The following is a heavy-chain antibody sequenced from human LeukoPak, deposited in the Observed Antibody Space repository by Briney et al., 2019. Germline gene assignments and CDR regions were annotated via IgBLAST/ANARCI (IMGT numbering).Heavy chain of an antibody. Sequence: PGGSLRLSCAASGFTFSSYGMHWVRQAPGKGLEWVAFIRYDGSNKYYADSVKGRFTISRDNSKNTLYLQMNSLRAEDTAVYYCARDGLYSGSYPFDYWGQGTLVTVSS. CDR2: IRYDGSNK. CDR1: GFTFSSYG. CDR3: ARDGLYSGSYPFDY. J-gene: IGHJ4*02. V-gene: IGHV3-30*02. D-gene: IGHD1-26*01.